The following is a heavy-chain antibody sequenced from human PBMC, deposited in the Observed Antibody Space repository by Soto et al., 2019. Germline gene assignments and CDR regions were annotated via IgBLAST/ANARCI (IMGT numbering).Heavy chain of an antibody. CDR3: AKEYPGGTFGLVSGGMTV. D-gene: IGHD6-13*01. V-gene: IGHV3-23*01. Sequence: PGGSLRLSCAASGFTFSSYAMRWVRQAPGRGLEWVSGISGSGGSTHYADSVKGRFTISRDNSKNTLYLQMNSLRAEDTAVYYCAKEYPGGTFGLVSGGMTVWGQGTTVTVSS. CDR2: ISGSGGST. CDR1: GFTFSSYA. J-gene: IGHJ6*02.